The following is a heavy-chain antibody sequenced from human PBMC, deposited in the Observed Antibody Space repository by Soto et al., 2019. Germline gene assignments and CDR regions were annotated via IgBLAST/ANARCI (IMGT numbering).Heavy chain of an antibody. CDR1: GGSISSGTW. Sequence: QVQLQESCPCLVKPSGTLSLTCAFSGGSISSGTWWSWVRQPPGRGLEWIGEIYHSGSPNYNPSLKSRVTMSVDKSKNLVSLRLSSVTAADSALYYCARRVPAAPNWFAPWGPGTLVTGSS. J-gene: IGHJ5*02. CDR3: ARRVPAAPNWFAP. V-gene: IGHV4-4*02. D-gene: IGHD2-2*01. CDR2: IYHSGSP.